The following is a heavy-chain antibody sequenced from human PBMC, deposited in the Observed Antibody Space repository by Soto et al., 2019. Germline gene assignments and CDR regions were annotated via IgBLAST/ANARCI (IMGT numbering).Heavy chain of an antibody. Sequence: SQTLSLTYAISGHSVSSSSAAWHWIRQSPSRGLEWLGRSHYMSKWYNDYEVYVKTRITINPDPSKNQLSLLLSSGTPEDSDGNYCARGTYGSRWYYYVLDVWAQGTSVPSP. D-gene: IGHD6-13*01. V-gene: IGHV6-1*01. CDR1: GHSVSSSSAA. J-gene: IGHJ6*02. CDR2: SHYMSKWYN. CDR3: ARGTYGSRWYYYVLDV.